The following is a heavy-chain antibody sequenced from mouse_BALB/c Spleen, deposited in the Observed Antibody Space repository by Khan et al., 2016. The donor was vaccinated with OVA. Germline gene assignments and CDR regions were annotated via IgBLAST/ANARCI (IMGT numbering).Heavy chain of an antibody. CDR1: GYTFTSYW. D-gene: IGHD1-3*01. CDR3: ARIKKIVATYFDY. V-gene: IGHV1S81*02. CDR2: TNPTNGRT. Sequence: QVQLKQSGAELVKAGASVKMSCKASGYTFTSYWMHWVKQRPGKGLEWFAETNPTNGRTYYNEKFKSKATLTVDKSSSKAYMLLSGSTFEVSAFYSVARIKKIVATYFDYWGQGTTLTVSS. J-gene: IGHJ2*01.